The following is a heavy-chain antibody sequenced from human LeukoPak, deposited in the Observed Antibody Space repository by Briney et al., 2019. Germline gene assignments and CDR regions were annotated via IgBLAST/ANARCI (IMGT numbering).Heavy chain of an antibody. J-gene: IGHJ4*02. CDR1: GFTFSSYA. V-gene: IGHV3-30*04. CDR3: ARDIGGGYYDILTGYYDGLGSDY. Sequence: PGRSLRLSCAASGFTFSSYAMHWVRQAPGKGLEWVAVISYDGSNKYYADSVKGRFTISRDNSKNTLYLQMNSLRAEDTAVYYCARDIGGGYYDILTGYYDGLGSDYWGQGTLVTVSS. CDR2: ISYDGSNK. D-gene: IGHD3-9*01.